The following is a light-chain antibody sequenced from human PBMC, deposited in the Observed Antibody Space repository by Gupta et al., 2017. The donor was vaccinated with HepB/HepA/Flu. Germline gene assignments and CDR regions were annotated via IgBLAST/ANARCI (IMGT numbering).Light chain of an antibody. Sequence: QAALTQPASVSGSPGQSITISCTGTSSDVGGYNYVSWYQQHPGKAPKLMIYDVSNRPSGVSNRFSGSKSGNTASLTISRLQAEDEADYYCSSYTSSSTPVVFGAGTKLTVL. CDR1: SSDVGGYNY. V-gene: IGLV2-14*03. CDR2: DVS. CDR3: SSYTSSSTPVV. J-gene: IGLJ2*01.